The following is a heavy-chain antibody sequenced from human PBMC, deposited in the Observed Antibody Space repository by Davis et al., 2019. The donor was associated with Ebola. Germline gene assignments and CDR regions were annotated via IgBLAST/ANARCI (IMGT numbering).Heavy chain of an antibody. CDR3: AKVGDDIWGYFDY. D-gene: IGHD3-9*01. V-gene: IGHV3-64*04. CDR2: ISSNGGST. J-gene: IGHJ4*02. Sequence: PGGSLRLSCSASGFTFSSYAMHWVRQAPGKGLEYVSAISSNGGSTYYADSVKGRFTISRDNSKNTLYLQMNSLRAEDTAVYYCAKVGDDIWGYFDYWGQGTLVTVSS. CDR1: GFTFSSYA.